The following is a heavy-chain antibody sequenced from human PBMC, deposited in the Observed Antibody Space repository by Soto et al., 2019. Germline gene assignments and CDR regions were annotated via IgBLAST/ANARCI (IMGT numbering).Heavy chain of an antibody. D-gene: IGHD3-10*01. Sequence: GGSLRLSCAASGFTFSNAWMNWVRQAPGKGLEWVSSISSSSSYIYYADSVKGRFTISRDNAKNSLYLQMNSLRAEDTAVYYWAREFGDDNGGQGTRFTVSS. CDR2: ISSSSSYI. V-gene: IGHV3-21*01. CDR3: AREFGDDN. J-gene: IGHJ4*02. CDR1: GFTFSNAW.